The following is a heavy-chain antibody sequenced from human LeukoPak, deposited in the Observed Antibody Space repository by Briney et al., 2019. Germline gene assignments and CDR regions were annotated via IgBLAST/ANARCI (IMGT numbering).Heavy chain of an antibody. Sequence: SXXVSCKASGYIFSSNDINWVRQAAGQGLEWMGWMNPNSGDTGYTQKFQGRVAMTRSTSITTAYMELSSLRSEDTAVYYCARGPFGSGSFLDYWGQGTLVTVSS. D-gene: IGHD3-10*01. V-gene: IGHV1-8*01. J-gene: IGHJ4*02. CDR2: MNPNSGDT. CDR3: ARGPFGSGSFLDY. CDR1: GYIFSSND.